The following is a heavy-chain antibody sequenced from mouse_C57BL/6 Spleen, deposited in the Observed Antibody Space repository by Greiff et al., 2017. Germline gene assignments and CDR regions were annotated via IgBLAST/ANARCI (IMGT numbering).Heavy chain of an antibody. J-gene: IGHJ1*03. CDR2: IHPNSGST. D-gene: IGHD1-1*01. Sequence: QVQLQQPGAELVKPGASVKLSCKASGYTFTSYWMHWVKQRPGQGLEWIGMIHPNSGSTNYNEKFKSKATLTVAKSSTTAYMQLSSLTSSDSAVYYCARGDYYGSSLLYWYFDVWGTGTTVTVSS. CDR1: GYTFTSYW. CDR3: ARGDYYGSSLLYWYFDV. V-gene: IGHV1-64*01.